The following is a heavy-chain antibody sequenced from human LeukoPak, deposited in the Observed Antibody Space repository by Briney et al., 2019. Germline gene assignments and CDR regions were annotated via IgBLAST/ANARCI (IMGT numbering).Heavy chain of an antibody. CDR1: GFTVSINY. V-gene: IGHV3-66*01. D-gene: IGHD1-26*01. Sequence: PGGSLRLSCAACGFTVSINYMSWVRQAPGKGLEWVSVIYSGGSTYYADSVKGRFTISRDNSKNTLYLQMNSLRAEDTAVYYCARGPSGSYYGRDNDAFDIWGQGTMVTVSS. CDR2: IYSGGST. J-gene: IGHJ3*02. CDR3: ARGPSGSYYGRDNDAFDI.